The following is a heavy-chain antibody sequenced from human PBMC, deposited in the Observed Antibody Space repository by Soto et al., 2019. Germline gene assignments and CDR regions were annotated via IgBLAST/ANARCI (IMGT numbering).Heavy chain of an antibody. CDR3: ATSYGSYRAFDY. CDR2: VNPILSMS. Sequence: QVQLVQSGAELKKPGSSVKVSCKASGDTFSFYTINWVRQAPGLGLEWMGRVNPILSMSNYAQKFQGRVTMTADKSTSTAYMELRSLRSEDTAFYYCATSYGSYRAFDYWGQGALVTVSS. V-gene: IGHV1-69*02. D-gene: IGHD3-10*01. CDR1: GDTFSFYT. J-gene: IGHJ4*02.